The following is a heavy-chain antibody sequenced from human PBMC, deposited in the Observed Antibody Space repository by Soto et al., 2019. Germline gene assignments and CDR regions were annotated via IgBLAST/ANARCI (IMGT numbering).Heavy chain of an antibody. D-gene: IGHD6-13*01. CDR2: ISYDGSNK. J-gene: IGHJ4*02. V-gene: IGHV3-30-3*01. CDR3: ARDSGGFAGIAAGGKGRNFDY. Sequence: QVQLVESGGGVVQPGRSLRLSCAASGFTFSSYAMHWVRQAPGKGLEWVAVISYDGSNKYYADSVKGRFTISRDNSKNTLYLQMNSRRAEDTAVYYCARDSGGFAGIAAGGKGRNFDYWGQGTLVTVSS. CDR1: GFTFSSYA.